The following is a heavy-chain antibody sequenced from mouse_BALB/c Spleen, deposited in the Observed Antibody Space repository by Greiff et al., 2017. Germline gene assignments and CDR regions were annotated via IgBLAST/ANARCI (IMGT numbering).Heavy chain of an antibody. CDR2: IWAGGST. V-gene: IGHV2-9*02. Sequence: VKVVESGPGLVAPSQSLSITCTVSGFSLTSYGVHWVRQPPGKGLEWLGVIWAGGSTNYNSALMSRLSISKDNSKSQVFLKMNSLQTDDTAMYYCARDEGVYYGNYLDDWGQGTSVTVSS. CDR3: ARDEGVYYGNYLDD. D-gene: IGHD2-1*01. J-gene: IGHJ4*01. CDR1: GFSLTSYG.